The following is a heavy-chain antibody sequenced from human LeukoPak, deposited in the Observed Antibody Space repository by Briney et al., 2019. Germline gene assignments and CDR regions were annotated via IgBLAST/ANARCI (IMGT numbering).Heavy chain of an antibody. CDR2: INPSGGST. D-gene: IGHD3-9*01. V-gene: IGHV1-46*01. J-gene: IGHJ4*02. CDR1: GYTFTNYY. CDR3: VRNILTGYSDY. Sequence: AASVKVSCKASGYTFTNYYIHWVRQAPGQGLEWMGIINPSGGSTSYAQKFQGRVTMTRDTSTSTVYMELSSLRSEDTAVYYCVRNILTGYSDYWGQGTLVSVSS.